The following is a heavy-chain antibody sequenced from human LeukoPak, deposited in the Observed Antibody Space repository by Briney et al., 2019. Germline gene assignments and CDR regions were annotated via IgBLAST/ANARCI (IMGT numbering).Heavy chain of an antibody. Sequence: SQTLSLTCDISGDTFSSNSAAWNWLRQSPSRGLEWLGRTYYRSKLYYDSAVSVKSRITISPDTSKNQFSLQLNSVTADDTAVYYCARGFALDFWGQGTMVTVSS. J-gene: IGHJ3*01. CDR2: TYYRSKLYY. V-gene: IGHV6-1*01. CDR3: ARGFALDF. CDR1: GDTFSSNSAA.